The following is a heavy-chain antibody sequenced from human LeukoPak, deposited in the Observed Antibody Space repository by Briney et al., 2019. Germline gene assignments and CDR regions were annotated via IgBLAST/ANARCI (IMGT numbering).Heavy chain of an antibody. J-gene: IGHJ4*02. CDR3: ARDQTCDY. CDR1: GFTFSSYS. CDR2: ISSSSGHI. V-gene: IGHV3-21*01. Sequence: GGSLRLSCAASGFTFSSYSMNWVRQAPGKGLEWVSSISSSSGHICYADSVKGRFTISRDNAKNSLYLQMDSLRAEDTAVYYCARDQTCDYWGQGTLVTVSS.